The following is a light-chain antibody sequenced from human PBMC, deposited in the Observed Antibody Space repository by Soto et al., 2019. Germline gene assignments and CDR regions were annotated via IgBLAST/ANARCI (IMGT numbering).Light chain of an antibody. J-gene: IGLJ2*01. CDR3: GADHGSGSTVVVV. V-gene: IGLV9-49*01. CDR2: VGTGGIVG. Sequence: QSVLTQPPSASASLGASVTLNCTLSSGYSNYKVDWYQQRPGKGPRFVMRVGTGGIVGSKGDGIPDRFSVLGSSLNRYLTIKNIQEEDESDYYCGADHGSGSTVVVVFGGGTKLTVL. CDR1: SGYSNYK.